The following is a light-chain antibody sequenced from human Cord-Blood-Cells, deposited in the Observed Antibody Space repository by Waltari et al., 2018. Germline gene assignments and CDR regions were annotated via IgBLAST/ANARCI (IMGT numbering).Light chain of an antibody. CDR3: QSYDSSLSGSV. CDR2: GNS. Sequence: SVVTEPPSGCRGPGRNDTIPWHQIRPRGRAGCTLQRYQQLPGTAPKLLIYGNSNRPSGVPDRFSGSKSGTSASLAITGLQAEDEADYYCQSYDSSLSGSVFGGGTKLTVL. CDR1: RPRGRAGCT. V-gene: IGLV1-40*02. J-gene: IGLJ3*02.